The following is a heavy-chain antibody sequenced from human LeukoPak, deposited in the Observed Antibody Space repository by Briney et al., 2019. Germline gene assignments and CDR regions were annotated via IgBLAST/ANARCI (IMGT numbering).Heavy chain of an antibody. V-gene: IGHV4-59*01. D-gene: IGHD1-26*01. CDR2: VYYSGST. CDR3: ARGPGSGTYWAFDY. CDR1: GGSISSYY. J-gene: IGHJ4*02. Sequence: PSETLSLTCTVSGGSISSYYWSWTRQPPGKGLEWIGYVYYSGSTSYNPSLKSRVTISVDTSKNQFSLKLSSVTAADAAVYYCARGPGSGTYWAFDYWGQGTLVTVSS.